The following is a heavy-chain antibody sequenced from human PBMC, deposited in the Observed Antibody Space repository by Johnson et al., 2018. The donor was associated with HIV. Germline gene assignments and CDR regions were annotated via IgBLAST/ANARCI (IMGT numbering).Heavy chain of an antibody. Sequence: VQLVESGGGLGQPGGSLRLSCAASGFIVSSNYMSWVRQAPGKGLEWVSVFYSGANTYYADSVKGRFTISRDNSKNTLYLQMTSLRAEDTAVYYCAASSAVLVRGGDDAFDIWGQGTMVTVSS. D-gene: IGHD3-16*01. CDR3: AASSAVLVRGGDDAFDI. CDR1: GFIVSSNY. J-gene: IGHJ3*02. V-gene: IGHV3-66*02. CDR2: FYSGANT.